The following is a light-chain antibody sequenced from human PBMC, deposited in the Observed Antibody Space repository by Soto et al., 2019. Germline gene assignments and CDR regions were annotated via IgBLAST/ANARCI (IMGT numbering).Light chain of an antibody. Sequence: DIQMTQSPSAVSAFVGDRVTITCRASQDISCWLAWYQQKPGKHPQLLIYAAPNLQSAVPSRFSGSGSRTDFNLTISRLQPEDFATYFCQLAYSLPFTLRQGTKLEI. J-gene: IGKJ2*01. CDR2: AAP. CDR3: QLAYSLPFT. CDR1: QDISCW. V-gene: IGKV1-12*02.